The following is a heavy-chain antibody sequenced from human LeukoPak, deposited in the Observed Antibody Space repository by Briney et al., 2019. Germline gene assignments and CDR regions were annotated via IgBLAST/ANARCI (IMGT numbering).Heavy chain of an antibody. V-gene: IGHV4-59*01. CDR2: IYYSGST. CDR3: AAFSVDTVMADGFDV. D-gene: IGHD5-18*01. CDR1: GGSISSYY. Sequence: PSETLSLTCTVSGGSISSYYWSWIRQPPGKGLEWIGYIYYSGSTNYNPSLKSRVTISVDTSKNQFSLKLSSVAAADMAVYYCAAFSVDTVMADGFDVWGQGTMVTVSS. J-gene: IGHJ3*01.